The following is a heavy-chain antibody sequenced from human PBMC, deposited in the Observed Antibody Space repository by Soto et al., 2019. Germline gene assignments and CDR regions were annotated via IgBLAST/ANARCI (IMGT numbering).Heavy chain of an antibody. V-gene: IGHV3-30*18. CDR3: AKVYNYGMEV. Sequence: PVGSLRLSCAASGFTFSSYGMHCVRQAPGKGLEWVAVISYDGSNKYYADSVKGRFTISRDNSKNTLYLQMNSLRAEDTAVYYCAKVYNYGMEVLGQGTTVTVSS. J-gene: IGHJ6*02. CDR1: GFTFSSYG. CDR2: ISYDGSNK.